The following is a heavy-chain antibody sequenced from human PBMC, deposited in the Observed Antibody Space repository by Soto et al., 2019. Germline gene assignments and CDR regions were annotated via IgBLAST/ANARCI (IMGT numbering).Heavy chain of an antibody. V-gene: IGHV3-23*01. J-gene: IGHJ4*02. CDR3: AKTRGTTVPSGTRTFDY. Sequence: PGGSLRLSCEASGFIFSHYAMTWVRQAPGKGLEWVPTVAYNGDPYSPDSVKGRFTISRDNSRNTVTLQMTSLRAEDTAVYFCAKTRGTTVPSGTRTFDYWGQGSLVTVCS. CDR2: VAYNGDP. D-gene: IGHD1-1*01. CDR1: GFIFSHYA.